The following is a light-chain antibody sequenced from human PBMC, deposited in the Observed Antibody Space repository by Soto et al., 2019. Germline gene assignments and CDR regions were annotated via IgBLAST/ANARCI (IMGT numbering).Light chain of an antibody. V-gene: IGKV1-17*01. J-gene: IGKJ1*01. CDR3: QQYGSSGT. CDR1: QGIRND. CDR2: AAS. Sequence: LQMTQSTYSLSASVGDRVTITCRASQGIRNDLGWYQQKPGKAPKSLIYAASSLQSGVPSRFSGIGSGTDFPLTISRMEPEDFAVYYCQQYGSSGTFGQGTKVDIK.